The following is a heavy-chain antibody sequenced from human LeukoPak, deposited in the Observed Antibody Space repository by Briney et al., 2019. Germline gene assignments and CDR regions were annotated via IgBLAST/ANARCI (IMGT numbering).Heavy chain of an antibody. CDR3: ARDRSLSGN. V-gene: IGHV3-7*01. Sequence: GGSLRLSCAASGFTFSNYWMSWVRQAPGKGLEWVANIKEDGSEKYYVGSVKGRFTISRDNAKNSLYLQMNSLRAEDTAVYYCARDRSLSGNWGQGTLVTVSS. CDR1: GFTFSNYW. D-gene: IGHD1-26*01. CDR2: IKEDGSEK. J-gene: IGHJ4*02.